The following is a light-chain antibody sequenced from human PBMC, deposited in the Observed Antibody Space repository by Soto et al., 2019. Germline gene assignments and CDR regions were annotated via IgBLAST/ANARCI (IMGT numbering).Light chain of an antibody. Sequence: AIQMTQSPSSLSASVGDRVTITCRASQGIRNDLGWYQQKPGKAPKLLIYAASSLQSGVPSRFNGSGSGTDFTLTISSLQPEDFATYYFLQDYNYPWTFGQGTKVEIK. V-gene: IGKV1-6*01. CDR1: QGIRND. CDR2: AAS. CDR3: LQDYNYPWT. J-gene: IGKJ1*01.